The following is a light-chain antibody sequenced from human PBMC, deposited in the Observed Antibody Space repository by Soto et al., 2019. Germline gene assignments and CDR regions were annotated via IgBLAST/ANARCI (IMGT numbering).Light chain of an antibody. CDR3: SSYQSSSYVV. Sequence: QSVLTQPASVSGSPGQSITISCAGTSSDVGDYNYVSWYQQHPGKAPKLMIYEVSNRPSGVSNRFSGSKSGNTASLTISGLQAEDEADYYCSSYQSSSYVVFGGGTKLTVL. V-gene: IGLV2-14*01. CDR1: SSDVGDYNY. J-gene: IGLJ2*01. CDR2: EVS.